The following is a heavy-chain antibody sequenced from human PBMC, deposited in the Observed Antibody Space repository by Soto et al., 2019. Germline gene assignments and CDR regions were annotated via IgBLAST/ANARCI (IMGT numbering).Heavy chain of an antibody. D-gene: IGHD3-10*01. CDR1: GGSFSGYY. V-gene: IGHV4-34*01. J-gene: IGHJ4*02. CDR2: INHSGST. Sequence: PSETLSLTCAVYGGSFSGYYWSWIRQPPGKGLEWIGEINHSGSTNYNPSLKSRVTISVDTSKNQFSLKLSSVTAADTAVYYCARGSGPDYYVDYWGQGTLVTVSS. CDR3: ARGSGPDYYVDY.